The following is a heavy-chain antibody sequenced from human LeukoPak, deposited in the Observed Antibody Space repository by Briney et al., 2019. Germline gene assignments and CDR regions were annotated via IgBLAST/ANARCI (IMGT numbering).Heavy chain of an antibody. V-gene: IGHV3-66*01. CDR3: ARGGAGGWYEGRSDD. D-gene: IGHD6-19*01. CDR2: IYSGGTT. Sequence: GGSLRLSCAVSGFTVSNNYMSWVRQTPGTGLEWVSVIYSGGTTYYADSVKDRFTISRDNSKNTLYLQMNNLRAEDTAVYYCARGGAGGWYEGRSDDWGQGTLVTVSS. CDR1: GFTVSNNY. J-gene: IGHJ4*02.